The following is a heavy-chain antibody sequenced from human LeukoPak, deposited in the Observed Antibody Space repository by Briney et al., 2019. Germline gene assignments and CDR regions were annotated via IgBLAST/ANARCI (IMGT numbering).Heavy chain of an antibody. CDR2: INHSGST. D-gene: IGHD3-3*01. Sequence: SETLSLTCAVYGGSFSGYYWSWIRQPPGKGLEWLGEINHSGSTNYNPSLKSRVTISVDTSKNQFSLKLSSVTAADTAVYYCAGPRSRLLDYWGQGTLVSVSS. CDR3: AGPRSRLLDY. J-gene: IGHJ4*02. V-gene: IGHV4-34*01. CDR1: GGSFSGYY.